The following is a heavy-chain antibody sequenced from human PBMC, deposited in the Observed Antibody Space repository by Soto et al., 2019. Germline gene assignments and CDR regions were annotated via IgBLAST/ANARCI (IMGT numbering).Heavy chain of an antibody. CDR3: SSGFLEWLLYRNYYYYGMDV. J-gene: IGHJ6*02. CDR2: IRSKAYGGTT. Sequence: GGSLRLSCTASGFTFGDYAMSWFRQAPGKGLEWVGFIRSKAYGGTTEYAASVKGRFTISRDDSKSIAYLQMNSLKTEDTAVYYCSSGFLEWLLYRNYYYYGMDVWGQGTTVTVSS. CDR1: GFTFGDYA. V-gene: IGHV3-49*03. D-gene: IGHD3-3*01.